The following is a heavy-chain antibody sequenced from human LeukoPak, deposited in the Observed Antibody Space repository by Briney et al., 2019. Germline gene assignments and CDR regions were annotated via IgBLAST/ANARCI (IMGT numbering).Heavy chain of an antibody. CDR3: ARSISLTGGGVDV. V-gene: IGHV3-11*01. J-gene: IGHJ6*02. CDR1: GFTFRDYN. CDR2: ITDSGSSI. D-gene: IGHD3-9*01. Sequence: NPGPSLRLSCAASGFTFRDYNMNCVRQAPGQGLGWVSYITDSGSSIHYADSVNGRFTISRDNAKNSLYLQMNSLRAEDSAVYYCARSISLTGGGVDVWGRGTTVTVSS.